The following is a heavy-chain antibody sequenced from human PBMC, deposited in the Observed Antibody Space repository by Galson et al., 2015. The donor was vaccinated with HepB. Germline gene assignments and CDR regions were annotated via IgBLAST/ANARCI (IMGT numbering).Heavy chain of an antibody. CDR2: ISYGGSNK. V-gene: IGHV3-30-3*01. J-gene: IGHJ6*02. CDR3: ARAPGGYYDILTGNYGMDV. D-gene: IGHD3-9*01. Sequence: SLRLSCAASGFTFSSYAMHWVRQAPGKGLEWVAVISYGGSNKYYADSVKGRFTISRDNSKNTLYLQMNSLRAEDTAVYYCARAPGGYYDILTGNYGMDVWGQGTTVTVSS. CDR1: GFTFSSYA.